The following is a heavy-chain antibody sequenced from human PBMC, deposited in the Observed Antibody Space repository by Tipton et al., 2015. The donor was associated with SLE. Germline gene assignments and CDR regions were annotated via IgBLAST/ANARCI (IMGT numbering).Heavy chain of an antibody. CDR1: GFTFSSYG. CDR3: AKELVVVTALDY. J-gene: IGHJ4*02. CDR2: ISGSGGST. D-gene: IGHD2-21*02. Sequence: GSLRLSCAASGFTFSSYGMSWVRQAPGKGLEWVSAISGSGGSTYYADSVKGRFTISRDNSKNTLYLQMNSLRAEDTAVYYCAKELVVVTALDYWGQGTLVTVPS. V-gene: IGHV3-23*01.